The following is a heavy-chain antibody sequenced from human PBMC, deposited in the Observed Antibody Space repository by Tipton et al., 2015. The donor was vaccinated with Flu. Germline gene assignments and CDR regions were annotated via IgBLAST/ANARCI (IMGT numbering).Heavy chain of an antibody. CDR3: AGDKVTTTFDF. J-gene: IGHJ4*02. CDR2: VEYGGNT. Sequence: TLSLTCTVSGGPTSTSGYYWGWIRQPPGKGLEWIGNVEYGGNTNYSPSLKSRVTISIDTSENQFSLKLSSVTAADTAVYYCAGDKVTTTFDFWGQGTLVTVSS. D-gene: IGHD1-1*01. CDR1: GGPTSTSGYY. V-gene: IGHV4-39*07.